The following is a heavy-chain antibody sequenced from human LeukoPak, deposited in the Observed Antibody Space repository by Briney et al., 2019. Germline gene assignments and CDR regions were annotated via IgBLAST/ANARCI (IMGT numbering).Heavy chain of an antibody. CDR2: ISSSGTTI. D-gene: IGHD2-8*01. CDR3: AREGGALITNGPIGD. Sequence: GGSLRLSCAASGFTFSSYEMNWVRQAPGKGLEWVSYISSSGTTIYYADSVKGRFTISRDNAKNSLYLQMNSLRAEDTAVYYCAREGGALITNGPIGDWGQGTLVTVSS. V-gene: IGHV3-48*03. CDR1: GFTFSSYE. J-gene: IGHJ4*02.